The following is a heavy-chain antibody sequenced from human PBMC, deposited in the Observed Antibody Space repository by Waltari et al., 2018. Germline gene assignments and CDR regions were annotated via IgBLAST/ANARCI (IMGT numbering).Heavy chain of an antibody. CDR1: GLSFSTYG. V-gene: IGHV3-23*01. CDR2: TSPNPIST. J-gene: IGHJ4*02. Sequence: EVQLLESGGGLVQPGGALRLSCTASGLSFSTYGMTWVRQAPGRGLEWVSSTSPNPISTYYADSVKGRFTISRDNSKSTVILQLSSLGVEGTAIYYCAKGQGGRRWYFDYWGQGSQVTVSS. D-gene: IGHD2-15*01. CDR3: AKGQGGRRWYFDY.